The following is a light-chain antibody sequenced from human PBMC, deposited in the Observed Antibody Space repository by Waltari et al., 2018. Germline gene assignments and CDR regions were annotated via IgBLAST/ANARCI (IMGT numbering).Light chain of an antibody. CDR1: SSNIGAGFD. V-gene: IGLV1-40*01. J-gene: IGLJ2*01. Sequence: QSVLTQPPSVSGAPGQRVSISCTGSSSNIGAGFDVQWYQQVPGTPPKLLLPTNDIRPSWVPDRFSGSKSGTSASLAISGLQADDEADYYCQSFDKSLSGFVIFGGGTKLTVL. CDR3: QSFDKSLSGFVI. CDR2: TND.